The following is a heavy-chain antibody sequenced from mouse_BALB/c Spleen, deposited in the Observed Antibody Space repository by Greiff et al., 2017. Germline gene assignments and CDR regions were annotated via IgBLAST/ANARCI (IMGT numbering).Heavy chain of an antibody. V-gene: IGHV5-9-3*01. D-gene: IGHD2-3*01. CDR3: ARHGIYDGYSYAMDY. Sequence: DVKLQESGGGLVKPGGSLKLSCAASGFTFSSYAMSWVRQTPEKRLEWVATISSGGSYTYYPDSVKGRFTISRDNAKNTLYLQMSSLRSEDTAMYYCARHGIYDGYSYAMDYWGQGTSVTVSS. J-gene: IGHJ4*01. CDR2: ISSGGSYT. CDR1: GFTFSSYA.